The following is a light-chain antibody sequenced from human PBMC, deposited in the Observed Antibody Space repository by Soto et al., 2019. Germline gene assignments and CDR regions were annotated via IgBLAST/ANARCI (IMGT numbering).Light chain of an antibody. V-gene: IGKV4-1*01. Sequence: DIVMTQSPDSLAVSLGERATINCKSSQIILYTSSGNNYLAWYQHKPGQPPKLLIYWASTRVSGVPDRFSGSGSGTDFTLTISSLQAEDVAVYYCLQYYGPLQTFGQGTTGDIK. CDR3: LQYYGPLQT. CDR1: QIILYTSSGNNY. CDR2: WAS. J-gene: IGKJ1*01.